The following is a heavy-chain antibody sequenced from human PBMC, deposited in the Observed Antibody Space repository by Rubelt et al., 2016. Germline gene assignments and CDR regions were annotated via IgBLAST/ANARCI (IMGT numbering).Heavy chain of an antibody. J-gene: IGHJ5*02. CDR1: GFTFSSYA. V-gene: IGHV3-23*01. CDR3: TRDQQLRFEP. Sequence: EVQLLESGGGLVQPGGSLRLSCAASGFTFSSYAMTWVRQAPGKGLEWVSVISGGGDSTYYADSVKGRFPISRDSSKNTLYLQMNGLRAEDTAVYYCTRDQQLRFEPWGQGTLVTVSS. D-gene: IGHD1-1*01. CDR2: ISGGGDST.